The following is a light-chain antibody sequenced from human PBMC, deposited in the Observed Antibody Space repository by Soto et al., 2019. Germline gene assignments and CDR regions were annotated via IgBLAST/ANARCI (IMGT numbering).Light chain of an antibody. CDR2: DDS. Sequence: SYELTQPPSVSVAPGQTVRVTCGGKDIGSKSVHWYQQKPGQAPVLVVYDDSDRPSGIPERFSGSNSGNTATLTISSVEAGDEAHYHCHVWDRASDHYVFGTGTKVTVL. CDR3: HVWDRASDHYV. CDR1: DIGSKS. J-gene: IGLJ1*01. V-gene: IGLV3-21*02.